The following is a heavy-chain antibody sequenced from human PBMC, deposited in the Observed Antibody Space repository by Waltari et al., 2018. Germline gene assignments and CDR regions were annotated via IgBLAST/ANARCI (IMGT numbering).Heavy chain of an antibody. Sequence: QVQLVQSGSELKKPGASVKVSCKASGYTFTSYAMTWVRQAPGQGLEWMGWSNTNTGNQTYAKVFTGRFVFSLDTSVSTAYLQISSLKAEDTAVYYCARDPMAAAGPTFDYWGQGTLVTVSS. J-gene: IGHJ4*02. CDR2: SNTNTGNQ. V-gene: IGHV7-4-1*02. CDR3: ARDPMAAAGPTFDY. CDR1: GYTFTSYA. D-gene: IGHD6-13*01.